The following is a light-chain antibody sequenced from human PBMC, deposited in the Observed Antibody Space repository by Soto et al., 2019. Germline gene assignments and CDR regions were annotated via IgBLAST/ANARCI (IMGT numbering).Light chain of an antibody. CDR3: QQYNNWPPIT. V-gene: IGKV1D-13*01. CDR1: QDINKN. CDR2: DAS. J-gene: IGKJ5*01. Sequence: IQMTQSPSSLSASVGDRVTITCQASQDINKNLIWYQQKPGKAPKLLIYDASSLESGVPSRFSGSGSGTEFTLTISSLQSEDFAVYYCQQYNNWPPITFGQGTRLEIK.